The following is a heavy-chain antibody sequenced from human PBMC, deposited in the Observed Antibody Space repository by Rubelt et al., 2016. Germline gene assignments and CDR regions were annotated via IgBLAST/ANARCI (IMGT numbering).Heavy chain of an antibody. J-gene: IGHJ6*02. CDR3: ARVYGSGTYYRPTLYGMDV. CDR1: GGSISSYY. D-gene: IGHD3-10*01. Sequence: QVQLQESGPGLVKPSETLSLTCTVSGGSISSYYWSWIRQPPGKGLEWIGEINHSGSAKYNPSLKSRLTMSVDTSKKQFYLKLNSVTAADTAVFYCARVYGSGTYYRPTLYGMDVWGQGTTVTVSS. CDR2: INHSGSA. V-gene: IGHV4-34*10.